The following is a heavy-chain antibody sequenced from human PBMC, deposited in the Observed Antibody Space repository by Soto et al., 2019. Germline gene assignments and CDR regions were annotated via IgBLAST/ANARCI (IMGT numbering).Heavy chain of an antibody. J-gene: IGHJ6*02. CDR1: GGTFKSYA. Sequence: QVQLVQSGAEVKKPGASVKVSCKASGGTFKSYAISWVRQAPGQGLEWLGGIMPIFGTADYAQKFQGRVTITADESTSTAYIELSSLTSEDTAVYYCANWRDTDHHVGNYYYGMDIWGQVTTVTVS. CDR3: ANWRDTDHHVGNYYYGMDI. CDR2: IMPIFGTA. D-gene: IGHD1-1*01. V-gene: IGHV1-69*12.